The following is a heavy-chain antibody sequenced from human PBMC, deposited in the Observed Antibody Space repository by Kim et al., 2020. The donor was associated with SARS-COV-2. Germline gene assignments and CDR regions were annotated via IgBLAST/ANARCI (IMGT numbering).Heavy chain of an antibody. CDR1: PHTITDYP. J-gene: IGHJ6*02. Sequence: ASVKVSCKASPHTITDYPINWVRQAPGQGLEWLGWINTKTGTPTYVQGFSGRLVFSLDTSVNTAYLDIRSLEHEDSGDYYCASVVAATVVPGPQRYFFHSGMDVWGQGTTVTVSS. CDR3: ASVVAATVVPGPQRYFFHSGMDV. D-gene: IGHD2-15*01. CDR2: INTKTGTP. V-gene: IGHV7-4-1*02.